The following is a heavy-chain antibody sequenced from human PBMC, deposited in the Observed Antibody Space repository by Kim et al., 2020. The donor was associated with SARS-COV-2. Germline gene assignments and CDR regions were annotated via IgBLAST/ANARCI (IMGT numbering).Heavy chain of an antibody. V-gene: IGHV3-9*01. CDR2: ISWNSGSI. J-gene: IGHJ4*01. CDR1: GFTFDDYA. CDR3: AKAGDRAAKEYYFDY. D-gene: IGHD7-27*01. Sequence: GGSLRLSCAASGFTFDDYAMHWVRQAPGKGLEWVSGISWNSGSIGYADSVKGRFTISRDNAKNSLYLQMNSLRAEDTALYYCAKAGDRAAKEYYFDYWG.